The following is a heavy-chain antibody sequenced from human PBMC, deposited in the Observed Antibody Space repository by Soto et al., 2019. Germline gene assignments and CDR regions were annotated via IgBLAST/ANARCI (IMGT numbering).Heavy chain of an antibody. CDR3: AMSYYYGMDV. V-gene: IGHV3-30-3*01. CDR2: ISYDGSSK. CDR1: GFTFSGYT. Sequence: QVQLVESGGGVVQPGRSLRLSCAASGFTFSGYTMHWVRQAPGKGLEWVAAISYDGSSKYYADSVQGRFIISRDNSKHTLYFQMYSPRAEDTAVYYCAMSYYYGMDVWGQGTTVTVSS. J-gene: IGHJ6*02.